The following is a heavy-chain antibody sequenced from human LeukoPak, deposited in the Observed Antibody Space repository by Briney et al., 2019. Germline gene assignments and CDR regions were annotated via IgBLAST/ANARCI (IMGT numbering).Heavy chain of an antibody. Sequence: KSSETLSLTCTVSGGSVSSTEFYWGWIRQPPGEGLQWIGNVYYTGSTYYNPSLNSRVTMSVDTSQNQFSLKMTSVTAADTAVYYCARLSKGRYFDYIFDYWGQGTLVTVSS. CDR2: VYYTGST. CDR1: GGSVSSTEFY. CDR3: ARLSKGRYFDYIFDY. V-gene: IGHV4-39*01. J-gene: IGHJ4*02. D-gene: IGHD3-9*01.